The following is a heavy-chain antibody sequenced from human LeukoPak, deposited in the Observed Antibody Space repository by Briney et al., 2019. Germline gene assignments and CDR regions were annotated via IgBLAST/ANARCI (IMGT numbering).Heavy chain of an antibody. CDR1: GFRFDEYT. CDR3: ARESIDHLYFDY. Sequence: GGSLRLSCAASGFRFDEYTMHWVRQCPGKTLEWMSLISPDGDNIYYADSVKGRLIISRDNAKNSLYLQMNSLRAEDTAVYYCARESIDHLYFDYWGQGTLVTVSS. J-gene: IGHJ4*02. CDR2: ISPDGDNI. V-gene: IGHV3-43*01. D-gene: IGHD2-15*01.